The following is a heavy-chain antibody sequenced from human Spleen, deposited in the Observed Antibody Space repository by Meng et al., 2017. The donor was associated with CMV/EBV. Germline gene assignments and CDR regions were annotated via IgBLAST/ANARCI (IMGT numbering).Heavy chain of an antibody. CDR2: INSDGSST. CDR1: GFTFSSYW. CDR3: ATDPDGDYDFDY. Sequence: GGSLRLSCAASGFTFSSYWMHWIRQAPGKGLVWVSRINSDGSSTSYAGSVKGRFTISRDNAKNTLYLQMNSLRAEDTAVYYCATDPDGDYDFDYWGQGTLVTVSS. V-gene: IGHV3-74*01. J-gene: IGHJ4*02. D-gene: IGHD4-17*01.